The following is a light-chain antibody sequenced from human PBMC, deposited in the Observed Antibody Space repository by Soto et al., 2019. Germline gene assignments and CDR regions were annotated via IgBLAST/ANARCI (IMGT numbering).Light chain of an antibody. CDR1: QSVSSSY. V-gene: IGKV3-20*01. CDR2: GAS. Sequence: EIVLPQSPGTLSFSPGERATLSCRASQSVSSSYLAWYQQKPGQAPRLLIYGASSRATGIPDRFSGSGSGTDFTLTISRLEPEDFAVYYCQQYGSSPLYTFGQGTKLEIK. CDR3: QQYGSSPLYT. J-gene: IGKJ2*01.